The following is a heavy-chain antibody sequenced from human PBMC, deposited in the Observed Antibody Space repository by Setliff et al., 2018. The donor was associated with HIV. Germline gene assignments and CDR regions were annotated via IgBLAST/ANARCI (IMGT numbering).Heavy chain of an antibody. D-gene: IGHD1-20*01. CDR3: ARGIGTRYNYYMDV. CDR2: IYSSGNT. J-gene: IGHJ6*03. V-gene: IGHV4-39*07. CDR1: GGSISISSYY. Sequence: SETLSLTCTVSGGSISISSYYWGWIRQPPGKGLEWIGSIYSSGNTYYNPSLKSRVTISVDTPRNQLSLRLSSVTAADTAVYYCARGIGTRYNYYMDVWGIGTTVTVSS.